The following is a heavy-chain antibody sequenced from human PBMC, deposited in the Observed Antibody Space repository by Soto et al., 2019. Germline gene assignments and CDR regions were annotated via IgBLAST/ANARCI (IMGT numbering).Heavy chain of an antibody. D-gene: IGHD2-15*01. CDR1: GYSISSGYH. Sequence: PSETLSLPCTVSGYSISSGYHWAWIRQPPGKGLGWLGYVYYSGNTHYNPSLKSRLTISVDKSNNQFSLNLSSVTAADTAVYYCARQDRVVAEGRWFDPWGQGTLVTVSS. J-gene: IGHJ5*02. CDR3: ARQDRVVAEGRWFDP. V-gene: IGHV4-38-2*02. CDR2: VYYSGNT.